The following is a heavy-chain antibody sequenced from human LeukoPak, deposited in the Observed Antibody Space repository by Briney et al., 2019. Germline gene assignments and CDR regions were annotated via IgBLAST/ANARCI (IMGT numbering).Heavy chain of an antibody. D-gene: IGHD1-20*01. CDR2: ISWNSGSI. J-gene: IGHJ5*02. V-gene: IGHV3-9*01. Sequence: GRSLRLSCAASGFTFDDYAMHCVRPAPGEGLEWVSGISWNSGSIVYADSVKGRFTISRDNAKNSLYLKMNSLRAEDTAFYYCARVTGNNWFDPWGQGTLVTVSS. CDR1: GFTFDDYA. CDR3: ARVTGNNWFDP.